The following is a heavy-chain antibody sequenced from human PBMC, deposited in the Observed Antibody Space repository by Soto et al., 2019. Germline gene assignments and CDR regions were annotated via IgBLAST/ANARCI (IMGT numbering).Heavy chain of an antibody. CDR2: IIPILGIA. Sequence: QVQLVQSGAEVKKPGSSVKVSCKASGGTFSSYTISWVRQAPGQGLEWMGRIIPILGIANYAQKFQGRVTITADKSTSTDYMELSSLRSEDTAVYYCARESDAIRAFDIWGQGTMVTVSS. V-gene: IGHV1-69*08. CDR1: GGTFSSYT. CDR3: ARESDAIRAFDI. J-gene: IGHJ3*02.